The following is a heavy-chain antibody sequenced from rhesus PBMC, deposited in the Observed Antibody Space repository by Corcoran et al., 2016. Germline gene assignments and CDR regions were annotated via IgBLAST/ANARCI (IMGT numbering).Heavy chain of an antibody. CDR1: GYTFTDYY. CDR2: INPTTGGT. V-gene: IGHV1-138*01. J-gene: IGHJ4*01. D-gene: IGHD4-23*01. CDR3: ARDLEYRIDY. Sequence: QVQLVQSGAEVKKPGSSVKVSCKASGYTFTDYYMHRVRQAPGQGLEWMGEINPTTGGTNYAQNFQGRVTMTRDTSTSTAYMELSSLRSGDTAVYYCARDLEYRIDYWGQGVLVTVSS.